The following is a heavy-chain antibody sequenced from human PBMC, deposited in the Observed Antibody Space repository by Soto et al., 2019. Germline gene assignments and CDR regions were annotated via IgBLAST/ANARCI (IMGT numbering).Heavy chain of an antibody. J-gene: IGHJ4*02. CDR3: AKDRGVVINSIFDY. CDR2: ISGSGGST. CDR1: GFTFISYA. V-gene: IGHV3-23*01. D-gene: IGHD3-3*01. Sequence: GGSLRLSCAASGFTFISYAMSWVLQAPWKGLEWVSAISGSGGSTYYADSVKGRFTISRDNSKNTLYLQMNSLRAEDTAVYYCAKDRGVVINSIFDYWGQGTLVTVSS.